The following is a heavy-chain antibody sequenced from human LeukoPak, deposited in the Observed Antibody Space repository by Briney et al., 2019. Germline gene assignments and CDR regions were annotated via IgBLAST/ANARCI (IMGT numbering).Heavy chain of an antibody. CDR2: INPNSGGT. J-gene: IGHJ6*03. D-gene: IGHD6-6*01. Sequence: ASVKVSCKASGYTFTGYYMHWVRQAPGQGLEWMGWINPNSGGTNYAQKLQGRVTMTTDTSTSTAYMELRSLRSDDTAVYYCARDQYSKLTYYYYYMDVWGKGTTVTVSS. CDR1: GYTFTGYY. V-gene: IGHV1-2*02. CDR3: ARDQYSKLTYYYYYMDV.